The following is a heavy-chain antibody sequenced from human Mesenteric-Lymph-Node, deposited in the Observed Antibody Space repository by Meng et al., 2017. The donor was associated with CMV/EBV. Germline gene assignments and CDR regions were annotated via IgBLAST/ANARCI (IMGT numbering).Heavy chain of an antibody. CDR3: ARAGGYSSGWAL. D-gene: IGHD6-19*01. CDR1: GFTFTSYH. V-gene: IGHV3-30*04. J-gene: IGHJ4*02. Sequence: GESLKISCAASGFTFTSYHMQWVRRAPGKGLEWVAAISYDGIHKFYADSVKGRFTISRDNSKNTLSLQMNSLTTEDTAVYYCARAGGYSSGWALWGQGTLVTVSS. CDR2: ISYDGIHK.